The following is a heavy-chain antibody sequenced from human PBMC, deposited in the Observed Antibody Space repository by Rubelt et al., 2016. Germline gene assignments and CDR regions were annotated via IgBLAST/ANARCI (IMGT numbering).Heavy chain of an antibody. J-gene: IGHJ4*02. CDR3: ARGYGSVTYWFDY. V-gene: IGHV4-34*01. D-gene: IGHD3-10*01. Sequence: QVQLQQWGAGLLKPSETLSLTCAVYGGSFSGYYWSWIRQPPGKGLEWIGEINHSGSTNSNLSLKSRVTITVDKSKNHFSLRLISVTAADTAVYYCARGYGSVTYWFDYWGQGTLVTVSS. CDR2: INHSGST. CDR1: GGSFSGYY.